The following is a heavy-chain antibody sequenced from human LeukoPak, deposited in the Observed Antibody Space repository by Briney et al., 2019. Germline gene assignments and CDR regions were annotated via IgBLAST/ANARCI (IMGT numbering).Heavy chain of an antibody. Sequence: GGSLRLSCAASGFTFSSYWMNWARQAPGKGLEWVASINHNGNVNYYVDSVKGRFTISRDNAKNSLYLQMSNLRAEDTAVYFCAIPPVASSSWYYFDYWGQGTLVTVSS. CDR3: AIPPVASSSWYYFDY. D-gene: IGHD6-13*01. J-gene: IGHJ4*02. CDR1: GFTFSSYW. CDR2: INHNGNVN. V-gene: IGHV3-7*03.